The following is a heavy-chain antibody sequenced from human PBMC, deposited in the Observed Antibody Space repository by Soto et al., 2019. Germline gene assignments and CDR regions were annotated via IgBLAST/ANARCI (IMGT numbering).Heavy chain of an antibody. CDR3: ARDRTTSSTRRFDY. CDR1: GYIFSNYA. D-gene: IGHD4-17*01. Sequence: QVQLVQSGAEVKKPGASVKVSCKASGYIFSNYAIHWVRQAPGQRLEWMGWISGADGNTRYSPKFQDRLTISTDTSASTAYMELSSLRSEDTAVFYCARDRTTSSTRRFDYWGQGTLVTVSS. J-gene: IGHJ4*02. CDR2: ISGADGNT. V-gene: IGHV1-3*01.